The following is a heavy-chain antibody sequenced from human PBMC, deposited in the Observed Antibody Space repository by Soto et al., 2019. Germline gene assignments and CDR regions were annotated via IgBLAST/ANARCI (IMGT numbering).Heavy chain of an antibody. J-gene: IGHJ4*02. Sequence: PSETLSLTCTVSGGSISDDTYYWGWIRQPPGKGLEWIGSMYYSGTSSYNPSLKSRVTISVDTSKNQFSLKLTSLTAADTAVYYCARDKITGLFDYWGQGTLVTVSS. CDR1: GGSISDDTYY. D-gene: IGHD2-8*02. V-gene: IGHV4-39*07. CDR2: MYYSGTS. CDR3: ARDKITGLFDY.